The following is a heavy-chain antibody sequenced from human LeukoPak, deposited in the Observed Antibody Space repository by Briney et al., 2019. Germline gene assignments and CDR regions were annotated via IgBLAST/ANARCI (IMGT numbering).Heavy chain of an antibody. D-gene: IGHD3-10*01. CDR1: GGSISSGSYY. Sequence: SETLSLTCTVSGGSISSGSYYWSWIRQPAGKGLEWIGRIYTSESTNYNPSLKSRVTISVDTSKNQFSLKLSSVTAADTAVYYCARREGPVWFGELTHSWFDPWGQGTLVTVSS. V-gene: IGHV4-61*02. J-gene: IGHJ5*02. CDR3: ARREGPVWFGELTHSWFDP. CDR2: IYTSEST.